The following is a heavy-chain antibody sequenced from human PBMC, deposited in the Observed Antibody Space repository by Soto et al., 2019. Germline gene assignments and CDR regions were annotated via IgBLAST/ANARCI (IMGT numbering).Heavy chain of an antibody. CDR1: GGSFSGYY. CDR2: INHSGST. J-gene: IGHJ4*02. V-gene: IGHV4-34*01. CDR3: ARGRDYYGSGSYYLTFFDY. Sequence: TLSLTCAVYGGSFSGYYWSWIRQPPGKGLEWIGEINHSGSTNYNPSLKSRVTISVDTSKNQFSLKLSSVTAADTAVYYCARGRDYYGSGSYYLTFFDYWGQGTLVTVSS. D-gene: IGHD3-10*01.